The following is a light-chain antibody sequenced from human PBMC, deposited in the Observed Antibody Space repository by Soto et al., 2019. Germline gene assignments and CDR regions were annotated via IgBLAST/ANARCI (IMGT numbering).Light chain of an antibody. Sequence: QPPSVSATPGQKVTISCSGSSSNIGNNYVSWYQQLPGTAPKLLIYDNHKRPSGIPDRFSGSKSGTSATLGITGLQTGDEADYYCGTWDSSLRVVVFGGGTKLTVL. J-gene: IGLJ3*02. CDR2: DNH. CDR1: SSNIGNNY. V-gene: IGLV1-51*01. CDR3: GTWDSSLRVVV.